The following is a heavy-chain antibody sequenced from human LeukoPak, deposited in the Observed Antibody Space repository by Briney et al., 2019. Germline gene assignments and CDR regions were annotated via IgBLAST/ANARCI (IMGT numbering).Heavy chain of an antibody. D-gene: IGHD3-22*01. J-gene: IGHJ3*02. CDR2: ISSSGST. V-gene: IGHV4-61*02. CDR3: ARGPYSYDSSCAFDI. Sequence: SQTLSLTCTVSGDSISSGDYYWSWIRQPAGKGLEWIGRISSSGSTNYNPSLKSRVTISVDTSKNQFSLKLSSVTAADTAVYFCARGPYSYDSSCAFDIWGQGTMVTVSS. CDR1: GDSISSGDYY.